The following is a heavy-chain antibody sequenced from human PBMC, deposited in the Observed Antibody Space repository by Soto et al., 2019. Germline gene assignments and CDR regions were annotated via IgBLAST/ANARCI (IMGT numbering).Heavy chain of an antibody. Sequence: SETLSLTCTVSGGSISSGGYYWSWIRQHPGKGLEWIGYIYYSGSTYYNPSLKSRVTISVDTSKNQFSLKLSSVTAADTAVYYCARTDGDRLDYWGQGTLVTVSS. J-gene: IGHJ4*02. CDR3: ARTDGDRLDY. CDR1: GGSISSGGYY. D-gene: IGHD4-17*01. CDR2: IYYSGST. V-gene: IGHV4-31*03.